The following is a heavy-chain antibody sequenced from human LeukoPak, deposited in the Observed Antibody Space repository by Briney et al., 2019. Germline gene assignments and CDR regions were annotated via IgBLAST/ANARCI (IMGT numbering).Heavy chain of an antibody. CDR2: IYPGDSDT. CDR3: ARLGYCSNGVCSNLDY. Sequence: GESLKISCEGSGYSFTSYWIGWVHQMPGEGLECMGIIYPGDSDTRYSPSFQGQVTISAEKSINTAYLQWSSLKASDTAMYYCARLGYCSNGVCSNLDYWGQGTLVTVSS. CDR1: GYSFTSYW. J-gene: IGHJ4*02. D-gene: IGHD2-8*01. V-gene: IGHV5-51*07.